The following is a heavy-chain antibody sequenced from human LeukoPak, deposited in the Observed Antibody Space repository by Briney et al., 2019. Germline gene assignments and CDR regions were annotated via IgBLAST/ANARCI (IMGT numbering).Heavy chain of an antibody. CDR3: ARARRVDTAMPTVAFDI. Sequence: SETLSLTCSVSGDSISIGDYRWSWIRQSPGKGLEWIGYIYYIGTAYYNPSLRSRVALSVDTSKNQFSLKLSSVTAADTAVYYCARARRVDTAMPTVAFDIWGQGTMVTVSS. D-gene: IGHD5-18*01. V-gene: IGHV4-30-4*02. CDR2: IYYIGTA. J-gene: IGHJ3*02. CDR1: GDSISIGDYR.